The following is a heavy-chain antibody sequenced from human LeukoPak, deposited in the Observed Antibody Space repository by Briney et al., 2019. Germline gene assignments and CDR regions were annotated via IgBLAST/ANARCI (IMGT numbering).Heavy chain of an antibody. Sequence: GESLKISCKGSGYSFTSYWIAWVRQMPGKGLEWMGIIYPGDSDTRYSPSFQGQVTISADKSISTAYLQWSSLKASDTAMYYCARQGHYDYVWGSYRYTEFDYWGQGTLVTVSS. CDR2: IYPGDSDT. J-gene: IGHJ4*02. CDR3: ARQGHYDYVWGSYRYTEFDY. V-gene: IGHV5-51*01. CDR1: GYSFTSYW. D-gene: IGHD3-16*02.